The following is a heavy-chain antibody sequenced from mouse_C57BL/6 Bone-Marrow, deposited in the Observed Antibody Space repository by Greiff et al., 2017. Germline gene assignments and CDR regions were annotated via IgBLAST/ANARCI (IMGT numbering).Heavy chain of an antibody. CDR1: GYTFTSYW. D-gene: IGHD1-1*01. Sequence: VQLQQPGAELVKPGASVKLSCKASGYTFTSYWMQWVKQRPGQGLEWIGEIDPSDSYTNYNQKFKGKATLTVDTSSSTAYMQLSSLTSADSAVYYWAKGSITTVVAHFDYWGQGSTLTVSS. CDR3: AKGSITTVVAHFDY. V-gene: IGHV1-50*01. CDR2: IDPSDSYT. J-gene: IGHJ2*01.